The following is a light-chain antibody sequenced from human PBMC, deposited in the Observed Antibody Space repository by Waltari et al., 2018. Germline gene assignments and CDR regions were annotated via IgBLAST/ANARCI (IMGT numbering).Light chain of an antibody. CDR2: DAS. CDR3: QKYGTRPAT. Sequence: EIVLTQSPASLSLSPGDRATLSGRASQSFGRTLAWYQQRPGKAPRLLIYDASSRATGIPDRFSGSGSGTDFRLTISRLEPEDFAVYYCQKYGTRPATFGQGTKVEVK. CDR1: QSFGRT. V-gene: IGKV3-20*01. J-gene: IGKJ1*01.